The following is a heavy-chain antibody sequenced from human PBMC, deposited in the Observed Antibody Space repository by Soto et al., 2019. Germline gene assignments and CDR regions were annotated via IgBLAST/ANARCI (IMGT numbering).Heavy chain of an antibody. CDR3: ARVPGGTPATGDGFDC. CDR2: VYSDGST. D-gene: IGHD6-13*01. J-gene: IGHJ4*02. CDR1: GFTLSNNY. V-gene: IGHV3-53*01. Sequence: EVHLVESGGGLIQPGGSLRLSCAASGFTLSNNYMSWVRQAPGKGLEWVSVVYSDGSTYFADSVKGRFTISRDKSKNTLYLQLTSLRAAATAVYFCARVPGGTPATGDGFDCWGQGTLVTVSS.